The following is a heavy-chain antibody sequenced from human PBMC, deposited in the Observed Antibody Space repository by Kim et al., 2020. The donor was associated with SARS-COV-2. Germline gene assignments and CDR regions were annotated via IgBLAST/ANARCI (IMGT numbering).Heavy chain of an antibody. V-gene: IGHV4-31*03. CDR1: GGSISSGGYY. CDR2: IYYSGST. D-gene: IGHD4-17*01. CDR3: ARDQLRWQGYFDL. J-gene: IGHJ2*01. Sequence: SETLSLTCTVSGGSISSGGYYWSWIRQHPGKGLEWIGYIYYSGSTYYNPSLKSRVTISVDTSKNQFSLKLSSVTAADTAVYYCARDQLRWQGYFDLWGRGTLVTVSS.